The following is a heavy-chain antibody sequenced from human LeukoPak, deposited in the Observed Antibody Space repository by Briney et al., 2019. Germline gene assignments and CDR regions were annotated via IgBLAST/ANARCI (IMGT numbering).Heavy chain of an antibody. D-gene: IGHD5-18*01. V-gene: IGHV3-48*01. CDR3: ARYSSGALVY. CDR2: ISSTSSTI. J-gene: IGHJ4*02. Sequence: GGSLRLSCAASGFTFSSYSMTWVRQAPGKGLEWVSYISSTSSTIYYADPVKGRFTISRDHAKNSLYLQMNSLRAEDTAVYYCARYSSGALVYWGQGTLVTVSS. CDR1: GFTFSSYS.